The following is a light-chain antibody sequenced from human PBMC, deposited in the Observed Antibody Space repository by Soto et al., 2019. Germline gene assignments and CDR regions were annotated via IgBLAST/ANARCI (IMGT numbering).Light chain of an antibody. CDR3: QQYGSSPS. J-gene: IGKJ4*01. CDR1: QSVSSH. CDR2: GAS. Sequence: EIVMTQSPGTLSVSPGERATLSCRTSQSVSSHLAWYQQNPGQAPRLLIYGASTRATGIPARFSGSGSGTDFTLTISRLEPEDFAVYYCQQYGSSPSFGGGTKVDIK. V-gene: IGKV3-20*01.